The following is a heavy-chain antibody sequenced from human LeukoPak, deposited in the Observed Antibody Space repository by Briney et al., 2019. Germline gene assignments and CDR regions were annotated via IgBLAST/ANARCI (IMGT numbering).Heavy chain of an antibody. CDR2: INSDGSTT. D-gene: IGHD1-26*01. V-gene: IGHV3-74*01. CDR1: GFTFSSYW. Sequence: GGSLRLSCAASGFTFSSYWMHWVRQAPGKGLVWVSRINSDGSTTSYADSVKGRFTISRDNAKNTLYLQMNSLRAEDTAVYYCATNSDSGSYCGRPGSWGQGTLVTVSS. J-gene: IGHJ5*02. CDR3: ATNSDSGSYCGRPGS.